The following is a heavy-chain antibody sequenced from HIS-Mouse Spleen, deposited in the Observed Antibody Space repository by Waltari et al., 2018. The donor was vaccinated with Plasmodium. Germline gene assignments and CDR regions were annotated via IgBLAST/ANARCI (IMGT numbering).Heavy chain of an antibody. CDR2: IYYSGST. Sequence: QVQLQESGPGLVKPSETLSLTRPVSGGPISRYYWSWLRQPPGKGLEWIGYIYYSGSTNYNPSLKSRVTISVDTSKNQFSLKLSSVTAADTAVYYCARLRYSYGYFDYWGQGTLVTVSS. CDR1: GGPISRYY. CDR3: ARLRYSYGYFDY. J-gene: IGHJ4*02. D-gene: IGHD5-18*01. V-gene: IGHV4-59*08.